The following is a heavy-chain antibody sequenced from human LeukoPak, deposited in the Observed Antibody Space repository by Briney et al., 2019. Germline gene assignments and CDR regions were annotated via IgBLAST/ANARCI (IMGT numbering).Heavy chain of an antibody. D-gene: IGHD2/OR15-2a*01. V-gene: IGHV3-74*01. CDR3: VSFYETY. Sequence: GGSLRLSCAASGNSWMHRVRQVPGKGLVWVSHINSDGSWTSYADSVKGRFTISKDNAKNTVYLQMNSLRAEDTAVYYCVSFYETYWGRGTLVTVSS. J-gene: IGHJ4*02. CDR2: INSDGSWT. CDR1: GNSW.